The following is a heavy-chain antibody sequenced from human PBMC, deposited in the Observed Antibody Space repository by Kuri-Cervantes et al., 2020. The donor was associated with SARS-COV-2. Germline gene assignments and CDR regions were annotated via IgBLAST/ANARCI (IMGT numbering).Heavy chain of an antibody. J-gene: IGHJ4*02. V-gene: IGHV3-33*08. Sequence: GGSLRLSCAASGFTFSTFGMHWVRQAPGKGPEWVAGLWEDGSNEKYADSVKGRFSISRDNSKKMLYLQMNSLRDEDTAVYYCARAVYNSGFSDFWGQGTLVTVSS. CDR1: GFTFSTFG. CDR2: LWEDGSNE. CDR3: ARAVYNSGFSDF. D-gene: IGHD2-8*01.